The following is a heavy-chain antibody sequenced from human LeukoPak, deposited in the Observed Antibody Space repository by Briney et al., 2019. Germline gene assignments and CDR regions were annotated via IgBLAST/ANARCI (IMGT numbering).Heavy chain of an antibody. CDR2: IYYSGST. CDR1: GGSISSHY. J-gene: IGHJ3*02. D-gene: IGHD3-10*01. Sequence: PSETLSLTCTVSGGSISSHYWSWIRQPPGKGLEWIGYIYYSGSTNYNPSLKSRVTISVDTSKNQFSLKLSSVTAADTAVYYCARGPGWFGESNDAFDIWGQGTMVTVSS. V-gene: IGHV4-59*11. CDR3: ARGPGWFGESNDAFDI.